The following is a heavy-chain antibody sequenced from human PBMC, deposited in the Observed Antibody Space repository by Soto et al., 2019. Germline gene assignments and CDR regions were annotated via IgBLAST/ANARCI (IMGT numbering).Heavy chain of an antibody. CDR1: GFTFNNYG. D-gene: IGHD3-9*01. J-gene: IGHJ4*02. CDR2: ISFDGGNT. CDR3: AKPLTTGYYFPFNY. Sequence: GGSLRLSCAASGFTFNNYGMHWVRQAPGKGLEWVVVISFDGGNTYYADSVKGRFTISRDNSKNTLYLQMTSLRAEDTAVYYCAKPLTTGYYFPFNYWGQGTLVTVSS. V-gene: IGHV3-30*18.